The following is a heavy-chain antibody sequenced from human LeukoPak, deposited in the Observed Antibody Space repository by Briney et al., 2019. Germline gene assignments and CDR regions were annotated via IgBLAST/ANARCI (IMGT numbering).Heavy chain of an antibody. J-gene: IGHJ4*02. CDR1: GFTFSSYG. CDR2: ISSSSSYI. CDR3: ARDGPLSEYSGSYPRHFDY. D-gene: IGHD1-26*01. V-gene: IGHV3-21*01. Sequence: GSLRLSCAASGFTFSSYGMSWVRQAPGKGLEWVSSISSSSSYIYYADSVKGRFTISRDNAKNSLYLQMNSLRAEDTAVYYCARDGPLSEYSGSYPRHFDYWGQGTLVTVSS.